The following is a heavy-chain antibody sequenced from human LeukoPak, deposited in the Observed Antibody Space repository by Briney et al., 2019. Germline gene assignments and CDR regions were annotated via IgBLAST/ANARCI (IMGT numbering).Heavy chain of an antibody. J-gene: IGHJ6*02. CDR3: ARGGGYDIYYYGMDV. CDR2: IYSGGST. CDR1: GFTVSSNY. V-gene: IGHV3-53*01. Sequence: GGSLRLSCAASGFTVSSNYMSWVRQAPGKGLEWVSVIYSGGSTYYADSVKGRFTISRDNSKNTVYLQMNSLRAEDTAVYYCARGGGYDIYYYGMDVWGQGTTVTVSS. D-gene: IGHD3-9*01.